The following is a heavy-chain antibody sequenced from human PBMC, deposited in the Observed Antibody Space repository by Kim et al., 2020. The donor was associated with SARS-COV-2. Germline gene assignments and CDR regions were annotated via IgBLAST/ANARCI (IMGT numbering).Heavy chain of an antibody. V-gene: IGHV6-1*01. D-gene: IGHD6-19*01. CDR3: ARGGIAVAGTHFDY. J-gene: IGHJ4*02. Sequence: AVSVKSRITINPDTSKNQFSLQLNSVTPEDTAVYYCARGGIAVAGTHFDYWGQGTLVTVSS.